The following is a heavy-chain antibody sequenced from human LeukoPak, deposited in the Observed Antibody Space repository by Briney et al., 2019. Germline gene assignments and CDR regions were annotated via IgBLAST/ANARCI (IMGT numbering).Heavy chain of an antibody. CDR2: INHSGST. Sequence: PSETLSLTCAVYGGSFSTYYWNWIRQSPGKGLEWIGEINHSGSTNSNPSLKSRVTILIDTSKNQFSLRLSSVTAADTAVYYCARFPCSGDSCYSGIRAFDIWGQGTTVIVSS. V-gene: IGHV4-34*01. CDR3: ARFPCSGDSCYSGIRAFDI. D-gene: IGHD2-15*01. J-gene: IGHJ3*02. CDR1: GGSFSTYY.